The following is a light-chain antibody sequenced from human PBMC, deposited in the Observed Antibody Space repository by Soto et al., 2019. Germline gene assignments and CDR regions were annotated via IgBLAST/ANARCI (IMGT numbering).Light chain of an antibody. J-gene: IGKJ4*01. CDR1: QGIGDT. Sequence: EIGMTQSPATLSVSPGEGATFSCRASQGIGDTLAWYQQKPGQIPRLLIYDTSIRATGVPARFSGSRSGAEFTLTISSLQSEDFAVYYCQHYVTWPLTFGGGTKVESK. V-gene: IGKV3-15*01. CDR3: QHYVTWPLT. CDR2: DTS.